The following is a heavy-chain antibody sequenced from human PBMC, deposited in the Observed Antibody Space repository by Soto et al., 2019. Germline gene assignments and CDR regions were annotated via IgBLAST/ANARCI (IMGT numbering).Heavy chain of an antibody. CDR2: ISCAGSNK. CDR3: VGGQYYFDY. D-gene: IGHD3-10*01. CDR1: GFPFSSYG. V-gene: IGHV3-30*03. Sequence: QVQLVESGGGVVQPGRSLRLSCAASGFPFSSYGMHWVREAPGKGLEWVAVISCAGSNKYYADSVKGRFTISRDNSASTRYLQMNSLRPEDTALYYCVGGQYYFDYWGQGTLVTVSP. J-gene: IGHJ4*02.